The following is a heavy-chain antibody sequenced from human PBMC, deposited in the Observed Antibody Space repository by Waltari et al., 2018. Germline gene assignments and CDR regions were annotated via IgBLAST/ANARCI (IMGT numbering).Heavy chain of an antibody. CDR2: ISYDGSNK. D-gene: IGHD6-19*01. CDR1: GFTFSSYG. V-gene: IGHV3-30*18. J-gene: IGHJ4*02. Sequence: QVQLVQSGGGVVKPGRSLRLSCAASGFTFSSYGMHWVRQAPGKGLEWVAVISYDGSNKYYADSVKGRFTISRDNSKNTLYLQMNSLRAEDTAVYYCAKQSPSYTRGWYPLESWGPGTLVTVSP. CDR3: AKQSPSYTRGWYPLES.